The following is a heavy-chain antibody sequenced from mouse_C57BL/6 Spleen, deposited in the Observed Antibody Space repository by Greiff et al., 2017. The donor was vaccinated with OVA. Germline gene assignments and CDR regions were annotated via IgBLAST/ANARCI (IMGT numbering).Heavy chain of an antibody. CDR1: GYTFTSYW. J-gene: IGHJ2*01. CDR3: ESAYCGSSPFFQY. V-gene: IGHV1-50*01. CDR2: IDPSDSYT. Sequence: QVQLQQPGAELVKPGASVKLSCKASGYTFTSYWMQWVKQRPGQGLEWIGEIDPSDSYTNYNQKFKGKATLTVDTSSSTAYMQLSSLTSEDSAVYYCESAYCGSSPFFQYWGKDPTLTVSS. D-gene: IGHD1-1*01.